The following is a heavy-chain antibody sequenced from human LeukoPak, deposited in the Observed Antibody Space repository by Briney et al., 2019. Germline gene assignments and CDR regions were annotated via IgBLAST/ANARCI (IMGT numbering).Heavy chain of an antibody. J-gene: IGHJ3*02. D-gene: IGHD3-9*01. CDR1: GYSFTSYW. CDR3: ARRRYDILTGNAFDI. V-gene: IGHV5-51*01. Sequence: GASLKISCKGSGYSFTSYWIGWGRQMPGKGLEWRVIIYPGDSDTRYSPYFQGQVTISADKYISTAYLQWSSLKASDTAIYYCARRRYDILTGNAFDIWGQGTMVTVSS. CDR2: IYPGDSDT.